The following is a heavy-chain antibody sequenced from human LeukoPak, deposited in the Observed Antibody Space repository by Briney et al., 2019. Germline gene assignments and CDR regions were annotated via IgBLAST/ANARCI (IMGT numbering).Heavy chain of an antibody. Sequence: SETLSLTCTVSGGSISSDNYSWSWIRQPAGKGLEWIGRVYTSGSTNYNPSLKSRVTISVDTSKNQFSLKLSSVTAADTAVYYCARDWEYYGSGRDDAFDIWGQGQWSPSLQ. V-gene: IGHV4-61*02. D-gene: IGHD3-10*01. CDR1: GGSISSDNYS. CDR2: VYTSGST. J-gene: IGHJ3*02. CDR3: ARDWEYYGSGRDDAFDI.